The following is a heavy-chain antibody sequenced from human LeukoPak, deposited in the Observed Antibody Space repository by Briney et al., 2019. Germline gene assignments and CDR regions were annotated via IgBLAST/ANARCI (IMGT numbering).Heavy chain of an antibody. Sequence: SETLSLTCTVSGGSISSYYWSWIRQPPGKGLEWIGYIYYSGSTNYNPSLKSRVTISVDTSKNQFSLKLSSVTAADTAVYYCARQGGVAGTVEDYWGQGTLVTVSS. J-gene: IGHJ4*02. CDR1: GGSISSYY. CDR3: ARQGGVAGTVEDY. CDR2: IYYSGST. V-gene: IGHV4-59*08. D-gene: IGHD6-19*01.